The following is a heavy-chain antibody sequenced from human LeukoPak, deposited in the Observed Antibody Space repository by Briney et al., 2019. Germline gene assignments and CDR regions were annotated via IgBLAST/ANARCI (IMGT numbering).Heavy chain of an antibody. J-gene: IGHJ3*02. V-gene: IGHV3-48*02. CDR3: ARDSYNWNDAHAFDI. Sequence: SGGSLRLSCAASGFTFSSYSMNWVRQAPGKGLEWVSYISTTGSTIYYADSVKGRFTISRANAKNSLYLQMNSLRDEDTAVYYCARDSYNWNDAHAFDIWGQGTMVTVSS. D-gene: IGHD1-1*01. CDR2: ISTTGSTI. CDR1: GFTFSSYS.